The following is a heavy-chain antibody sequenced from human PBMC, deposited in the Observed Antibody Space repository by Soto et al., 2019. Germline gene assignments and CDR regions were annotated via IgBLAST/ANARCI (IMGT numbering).Heavy chain of an antibody. CDR1: GGSFSGYY. CDR2: INHSGST. D-gene: IGHD6-19*01. Sequence: SETTDLASAVYGGSFSGYYCGWFRQPPGKGLEWIGEINHSGSTNYNPSLKSRVTISVATSKNQFSLKLSSVTAADTAVYYCARDRIAVAERENNWFDPLVQGTLVTGSS. V-gene: IGHV4-34*01. CDR3: ARDRIAVAERENNWFDP. J-gene: IGHJ5*02.